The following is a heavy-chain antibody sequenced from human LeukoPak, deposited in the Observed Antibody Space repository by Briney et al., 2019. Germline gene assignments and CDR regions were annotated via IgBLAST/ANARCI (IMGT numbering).Heavy chain of an antibody. CDR1: GFXFSSYG. Sequence: GGSLRLSCAASGFXFSSYGIHWVRQAPGKGLEWVAVIWYDGSNKYYADSVKGRFTISRDNSKNTLYLQMNSLRAEDTAVYYCARGNTAMVTWGQGTLVTVSS. CDR2: IWYDGSNK. J-gene: IGHJ4*02. D-gene: IGHD5-18*01. V-gene: IGHV3-33*01. CDR3: ARGNTAMVT.